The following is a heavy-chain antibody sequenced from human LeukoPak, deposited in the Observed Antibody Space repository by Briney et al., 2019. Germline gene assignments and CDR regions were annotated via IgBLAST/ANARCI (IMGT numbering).Heavy chain of an antibody. CDR3: ARVFHIAGGGFDY. D-gene: IGHD2-21*01. CDR1: GFTFSSYA. V-gene: IGHV3-30-3*01. J-gene: IGHJ4*02. CDR2: ISYDGSNK. Sequence: GGSLRLSCAASGFTFSSYAMHWVRQAPGKGLEWVAVISYDGSNKYYADSVKGRFTISRDDSKNTLYLQMNSLRAEDTAVYYCARVFHIAGGGFDYWGQGTLVTVSS.